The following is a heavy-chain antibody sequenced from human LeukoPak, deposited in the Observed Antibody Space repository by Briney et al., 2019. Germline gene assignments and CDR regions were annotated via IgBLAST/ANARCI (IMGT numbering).Heavy chain of an antibody. V-gene: IGHV1-24*01. D-gene: IGHD3-10*01. CDR3: ASSRPYGSGSYYNQGY. J-gene: IGHJ4*02. CDR1: GYTLTELS. Sequence: ASVTVSCKVSGYTLTELSMHWVRQAPGKGLEWMGGFDPEDGETIYAQKFQGRVTITADESTNTAYMELSSLRSEDTAVYYCASSRPYGSGSYYNQGYWGQGTLVTVSS. CDR2: FDPEDGET.